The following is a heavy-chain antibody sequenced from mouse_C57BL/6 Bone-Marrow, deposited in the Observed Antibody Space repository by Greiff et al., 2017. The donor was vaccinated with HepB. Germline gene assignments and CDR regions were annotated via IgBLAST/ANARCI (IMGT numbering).Heavy chain of an antibody. CDR3: ASPYYYGSSYFDY. D-gene: IGHD1-1*01. Sequence: QVQLKQPGAELVKPGASVKLSCKASGYTFTSYWMHWVKQRPGRGLEWIGRIDPNSGGTKYNEKFKSKATLTVDKPSSTAYMQLSSLTSEDSAVYYCASPYYYGSSYFDYWGQGTTLKVSS. J-gene: IGHJ2*01. CDR2: IDPNSGGT. V-gene: IGHV1-72*01. CDR1: GYTFTSYW.